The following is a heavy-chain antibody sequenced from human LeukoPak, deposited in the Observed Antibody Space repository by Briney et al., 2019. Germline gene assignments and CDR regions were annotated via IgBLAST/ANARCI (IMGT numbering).Heavy chain of an antibody. D-gene: IGHD3-3*01. Sequence: KTGGSLRLSCAASGFTVSSDYMSWVRQAPGKGLEWVGRIKSKTDGGTTDYAAPVKGRFTISRDDSKNTLYLQMNSLKTEDTAVYYCTTRITRFDYWGQGTLVTVSS. J-gene: IGHJ4*02. CDR2: IKSKTDGGTT. CDR1: GFTVSSDY. V-gene: IGHV3-15*01. CDR3: TTRITRFDY.